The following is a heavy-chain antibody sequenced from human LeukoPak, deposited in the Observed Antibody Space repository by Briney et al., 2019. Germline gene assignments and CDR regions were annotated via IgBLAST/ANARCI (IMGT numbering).Heavy chain of an antibody. Sequence: GASVKVSCKASGGTFSSYAISWVRQAPGQGLEWMGWMKLNSGNTGYAQKFQGRVTMTRNTSISTAYMELSSLRSEDTAVYYCARPQLYDYVWGSYRSSFAFDIWGQGTMVTVSS. D-gene: IGHD3-16*02. J-gene: IGHJ3*02. CDR3: ARPQLYDYVWGSYRSSFAFDI. V-gene: IGHV1-8*02. CDR1: GGTFSSYA. CDR2: MKLNSGNT.